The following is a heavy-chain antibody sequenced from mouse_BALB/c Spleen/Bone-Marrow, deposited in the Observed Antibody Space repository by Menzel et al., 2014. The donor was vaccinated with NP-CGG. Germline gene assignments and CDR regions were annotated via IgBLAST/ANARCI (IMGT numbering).Heavy chain of an antibody. CDR1: GYTFTSYW. Sequence: VQLQESGAGLAKPGASVKMSCKASGYTFTSYWMHWIKQRPGQGLEWIGYITPSTGYIEYNQKFKDKATLTADKSSSTAYMQLSSLTSEDSAVYYCARPRFAYWGQGTLVTVSA. CDR3: ARPRFAY. V-gene: IGHV1-7*01. CDR2: ITPSTGYI. J-gene: IGHJ3*01.